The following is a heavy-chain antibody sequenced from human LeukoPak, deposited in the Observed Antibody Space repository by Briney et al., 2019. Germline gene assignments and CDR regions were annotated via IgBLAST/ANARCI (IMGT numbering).Heavy chain of an antibody. V-gene: IGHV1-2*02. D-gene: IGHD5-12*01. J-gene: IGHJ4*02. CDR3: ARGTHVDIVATITY. CDR2: INPNSGGT. Sequence: ASVKVSCKASGYTFTGYYMHWVRQAPGQGLEWMGWINPNSGGTNYAQKFQDRVTMTRDTSISTAYMELSRLRSDDTAVYYCARGTHVDIVATITYWGQGTLVTVSS. CDR1: GYTFTGYY.